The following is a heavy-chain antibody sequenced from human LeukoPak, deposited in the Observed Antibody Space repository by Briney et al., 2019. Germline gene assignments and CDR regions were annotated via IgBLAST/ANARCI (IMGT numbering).Heavy chain of an antibody. Sequence: ASVKVSCKASGGTFSSYAISWVRQAPGQGLEWMGGIIPIFGTANYAQKFQGRVTITADESTSTAYMELSSLRSEDTAVYYCASLLGEQLERYYYYYYMDVWAKGPRSPSP. CDR3: ASLLGEQLERYYYYYYMDV. D-gene: IGHD6-13*01. CDR1: GGTFSSYA. J-gene: IGHJ6*03. CDR2: IIPIFGTA. V-gene: IGHV1-69*13.